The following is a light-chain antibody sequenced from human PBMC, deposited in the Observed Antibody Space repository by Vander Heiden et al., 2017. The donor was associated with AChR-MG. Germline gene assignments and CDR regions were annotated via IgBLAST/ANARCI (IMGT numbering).Light chain of an antibody. V-gene: IGKV1-39*01. J-gene: IGKJ3*01. Sequence: DTQMTQSPSSLSASVGDRDTITCRASQSISSYLNWYQQKPGKAPKLLIYAASSLQSGVPSRFSGSGSGTDFTLTISSLQPEDFATYYCQQSYSTPVTFGPGTKVDIK. CDR2: AAS. CDR1: QSISSY. CDR3: QQSYSTPVT.